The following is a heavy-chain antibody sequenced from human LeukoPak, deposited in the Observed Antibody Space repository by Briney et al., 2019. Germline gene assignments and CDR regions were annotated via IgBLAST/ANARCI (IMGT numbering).Heavy chain of an antibody. V-gene: IGHV3-53*01. Sequence: QPGGSLRLSCAVSGFTVSSNYMTWVRQAPGKGLEWVSVIYSGGTTYHADSVKGRFTISRDNSKNTLFLQMNSLRDEDTAVYYCARVCSWGWCDGSAYFDHWGQGTLVTVSS. J-gene: IGHJ5*02. CDR3: ARVCSWGWCDGSAYFDH. CDR1: GFTVSSNY. D-gene: IGHD3-22*01. CDR2: IYSGGTT.